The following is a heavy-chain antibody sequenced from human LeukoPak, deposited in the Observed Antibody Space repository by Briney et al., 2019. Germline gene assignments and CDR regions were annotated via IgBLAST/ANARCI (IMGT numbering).Heavy chain of an antibody. CDR1: GYTFTGYY. V-gene: IGHV1-2*02. CDR3: ARERITMIVNAFDI. Sequence: GASVKVSCKASGYTFTGYYMHWVRLAPGQGLEWMGWINPNSGGTNYAQKFQGRVTMTRDTSISTAYMELSRLRSDDTAVYYCARERITMIVNAFDIWGQGTMVTVSS. D-gene: IGHD3-22*01. J-gene: IGHJ3*02. CDR2: INPNSGGT.